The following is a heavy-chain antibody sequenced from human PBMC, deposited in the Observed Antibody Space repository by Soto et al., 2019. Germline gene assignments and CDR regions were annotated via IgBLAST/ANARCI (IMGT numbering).Heavy chain of an antibody. CDR1: GASITSGAYY. D-gene: IGHD3-9*01. CDR3: ARANYDFLTAYPGYFYGMDF. J-gene: IGHJ6*02. V-gene: IGHV4-30-4*01. Sequence: QVQLQESGPGLVKPSQTLSLTCTVSGASITSGAYYWSWIRQPPGKGLEWIGYIFHSGSTYYNPSLDRRNSISVGTSKNQLYLRLNSMSAADTAMYDCARANYDFLTAYPGYFYGMDFWGQGTTVTVSS. CDR2: IFHSGST.